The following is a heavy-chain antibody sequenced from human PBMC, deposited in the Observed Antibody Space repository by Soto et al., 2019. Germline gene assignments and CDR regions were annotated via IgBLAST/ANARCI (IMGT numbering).Heavy chain of an antibody. J-gene: IGHJ4*02. Sequence: SETLSLTCTVSGGSISSNSYYWSWIRQPPGKGLEWIGYVYHTGRTSYNPSLKSRVSISMDTSKNQFSLNLDSVTAADTAVYFCARDFAYFDSWGQGTLVTVSS. D-gene: IGHD3-3*01. V-gene: IGHV4-61*01. CDR3: ARDFAYFDS. CDR1: GGSISSNSYY. CDR2: VYHTGRT.